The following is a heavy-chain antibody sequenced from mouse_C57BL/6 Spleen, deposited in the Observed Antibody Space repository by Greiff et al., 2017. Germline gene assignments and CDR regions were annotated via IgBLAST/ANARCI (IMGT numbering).Heavy chain of an antibody. Sequence: DVMLVESGGGLVKPGGSLKLSCAASGFTFSSYAMSWVRQTPEKRLEWVATISDGGSYTYYPDNVKGRFTISRDNAKNNLYLQMSHLKSEDTAMYYCARDGHSKRFAYWGQGTLVTVSA. CDR2: ISDGGSYT. CDR3: ARDGHSKRFAY. CDR1: GFTFSSYA. D-gene: IGHD2-5*01. V-gene: IGHV5-4*01. J-gene: IGHJ3*01.